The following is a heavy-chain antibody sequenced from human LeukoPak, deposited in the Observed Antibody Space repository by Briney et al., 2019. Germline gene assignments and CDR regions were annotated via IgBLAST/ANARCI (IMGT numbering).Heavy chain of an antibody. Sequence: SVKVSCKASGGTFSSYAISWVRQAPGQGLEWMGRIIPILGIANYAQKFQGRVTITADKSTSTAYMELSSLRSEDTAVYYCARGLGSSSSVDGLDVWGQGTTVTVSS. CDR1: GGTFSSYA. CDR2: IIPILGIA. V-gene: IGHV1-69*04. D-gene: IGHD6-6*01. CDR3: ARGLGSSSSVDGLDV. J-gene: IGHJ6*02.